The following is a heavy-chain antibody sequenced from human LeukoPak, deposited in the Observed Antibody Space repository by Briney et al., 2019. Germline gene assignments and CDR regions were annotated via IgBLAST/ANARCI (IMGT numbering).Heavy chain of an antibody. Sequence: GGSLRLSCAASGFTFSSYAMSWVRQAPGKGPEWVANIKQDGSEKYTISRDNAETSLHLQMNSLRAEDTAVYYCARGGNHGDYWYFDLWGRGTLVTVSS. D-gene: IGHD4-17*01. V-gene: IGHV3-7*01. J-gene: IGHJ2*01. CDR1: GFTFSSYA. CDR3: ARGGNHGDYWYFDL. CDR2: IKQDGSEK.